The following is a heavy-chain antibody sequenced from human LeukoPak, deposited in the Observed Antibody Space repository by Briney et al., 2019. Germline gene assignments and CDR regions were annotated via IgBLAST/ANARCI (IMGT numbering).Heavy chain of an antibody. J-gene: IGHJ3*02. CDR1: GGSISTGSYY. Sequence: SETLSLTCTVSGGSISTGSYYWNWIRQPAGKGLEWIGRIYTSGSTNYNPSLKSRVTISVDKSKNQFSLKLSSVTAADTAVYYCARGVVVVPAALYGEAFDIWGQGTMVTVSS. CDR3: ARGVVVVPAALYGEAFDI. CDR2: IYTSGST. V-gene: IGHV4-61*02. D-gene: IGHD2-2*01.